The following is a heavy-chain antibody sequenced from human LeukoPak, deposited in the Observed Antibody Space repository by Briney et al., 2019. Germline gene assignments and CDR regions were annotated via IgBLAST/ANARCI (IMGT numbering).Heavy chain of an antibody. J-gene: IGHJ4*02. CDR3: ARDPLDFFDY. V-gene: IGHV4-61*02. CDR1: GGSISSGSYY. Sequence: SQTLSLTCTVSGGSISSGSYYWSWIRQPAGKGLEWIGRIYTSGNTNYNPSLKRRVTISVDTSKNQFSLKLSSVTAADTAVYYCARDPLDFFDYWGQGTLVTVSS. CDR2: IYTSGNT.